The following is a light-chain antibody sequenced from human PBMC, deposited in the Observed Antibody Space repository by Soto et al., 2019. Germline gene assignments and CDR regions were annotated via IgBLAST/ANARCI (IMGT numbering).Light chain of an antibody. CDR3: QSYDSSLSGPYVV. Sequence: QSVLTQPPSVSGAPGQRVTISCTGSSSNIGAGYDVHWYQQLPGTASKLLIYGNSNRPSGVPDRFSGSKSGTSASLAITGLQAEDEADYYCQSYDSSLSGPYVVFGGGTKLTVL. J-gene: IGLJ2*01. CDR1: SSNIGAGYD. CDR2: GNS. V-gene: IGLV1-40*01.